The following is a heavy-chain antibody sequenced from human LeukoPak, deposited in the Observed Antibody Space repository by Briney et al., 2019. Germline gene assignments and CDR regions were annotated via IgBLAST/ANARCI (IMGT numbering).Heavy chain of an antibody. CDR3: ARDRATAPLDY. Sequence: SETLSLTCAVYGGSFSGYCWSWIRQPPGKGLEWIGEINHSGSTNYNPSLKSRVTISVDTSKNQFSLKLSSVTAADTAVYYCARDRATAPLDYWGQEPWSPSPQ. CDR1: GGSFSGYC. CDR2: INHSGST. V-gene: IGHV4-34*01. D-gene: IGHD5-12*01. J-gene: IGHJ4*01.